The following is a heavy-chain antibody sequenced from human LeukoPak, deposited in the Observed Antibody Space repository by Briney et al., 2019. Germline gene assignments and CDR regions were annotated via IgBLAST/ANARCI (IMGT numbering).Heavy chain of an antibody. V-gene: IGHV3-48*01. J-gene: IGHJ3*02. D-gene: IGHD3-3*01. CDR1: GFTFSSYS. Sequence: GGSLRLSCAASGFTFSSYSMNWVRQAPGKGLEWVSYISSSSSTIYYADSVKGRFTISRDNAKNSLYLQMNSLRAEDTAVYYCARVAYDFWSGYSDDAFDIWGPGTMVTVSS. CDR3: ARVAYDFWSGYSDDAFDI. CDR2: ISSSSSTI.